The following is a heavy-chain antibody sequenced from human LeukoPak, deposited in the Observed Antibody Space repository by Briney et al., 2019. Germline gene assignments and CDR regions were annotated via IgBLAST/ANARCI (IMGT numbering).Heavy chain of an antibody. Sequence: SETLSLTCTVSGGSISSHYWSWIRQPPGKGLEWIGYIYYSGSTNYNPSLKSRVTISVDTSRNQFSLKLSSVTAADTAVYYCARGPIDSSGYFNHWGQGTLVTVSS. CDR1: GGSISSHY. J-gene: IGHJ4*02. V-gene: IGHV4-59*11. D-gene: IGHD3-22*01. CDR3: ARGPIDSSGYFNH. CDR2: IYYSGST.